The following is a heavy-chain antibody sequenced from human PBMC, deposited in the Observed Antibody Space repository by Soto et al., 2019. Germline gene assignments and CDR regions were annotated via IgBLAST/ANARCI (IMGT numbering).Heavy chain of an antibody. CDR3: AVAHRYCTNGVCYLYEKITFDY. CDR1: GGSISSSSYY. V-gene: IGHV4-39*01. D-gene: IGHD2-8*01. Sequence: SETLSLTCTVSGGSISSSSYYWGWIRQPPGKGLEWIGSIYYSGSTYYNPSLKSRVTISVDTSKNQFSLKLSSVTAADTAVYYCAVAHRYCTNGVCYLYEKITFDYWGQGTLVTVSS. J-gene: IGHJ4*02. CDR2: IYYSGST.